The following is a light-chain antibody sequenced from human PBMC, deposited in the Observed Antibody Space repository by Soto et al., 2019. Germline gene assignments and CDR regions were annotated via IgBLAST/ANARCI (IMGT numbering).Light chain of an antibody. Sequence: DIQMTQSPSTLSASVGDRVTITCRASQIISNWLAWYQQKSGKAPKLLIYDASSLESGVPSRFSGSGSGTEFTLTISSLQPDDFATYYCQQYKSYPWTFGQGTKVEIK. V-gene: IGKV1-5*01. CDR1: QIISNW. CDR2: DAS. J-gene: IGKJ1*01. CDR3: QQYKSYPWT.